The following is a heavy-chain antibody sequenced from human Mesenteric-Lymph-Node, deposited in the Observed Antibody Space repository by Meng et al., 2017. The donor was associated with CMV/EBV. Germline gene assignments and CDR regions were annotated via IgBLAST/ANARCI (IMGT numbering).Heavy chain of an antibody. J-gene: IGHJ4*02. Sequence: QVQLQQWGAGLVQPSETLSLPCSCYGGSFSGYYWSWIRQPPGKGLEWIGEINHSGSTNYNPSLKSRVTISVDTSKNQFSLKLSSVTAADTAVYYCARHQRWLKSEGGFNYWGQGTLVTVSS. D-gene: IGHD4-23*01. V-gene: IGHV4-34*01. CDR1: GGSFSGYY. CDR2: INHSGST. CDR3: ARHQRWLKSEGGFNY.